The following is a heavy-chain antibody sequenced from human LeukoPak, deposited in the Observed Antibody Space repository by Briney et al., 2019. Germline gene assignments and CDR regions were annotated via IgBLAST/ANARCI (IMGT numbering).Heavy chain of an antibody. CDR2: ISSSSSYI. V-gene: IGHV3-21*01. Sequence: GGSLRLSCAASGFTFSSYSMNWVRQAPGKGLEWVSSISSSSSYIYYADSVKGRFTISRDNAKNSLYLQMNSLRAEDTAVYYCARILLWDQLLSYYYYGMDVWGQGTTVTVSS. D-gene: IGHD2-21*01. CDR3: ARILLWDQLLSYYYYGMDV. J-gene: IGHJ6*02. CDR1: GFTFSSYS.